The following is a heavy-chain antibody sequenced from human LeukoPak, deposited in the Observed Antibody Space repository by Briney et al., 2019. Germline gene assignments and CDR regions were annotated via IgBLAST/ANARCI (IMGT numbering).Heavy chain of an antibody. CDR1: GGSLSSYY. V-gene: IGHV4-59*01. CDR2: IYYSGST. CDR3: ARVYSSGWSS. Sequence: SETLSLTCTVSGGSLSSYYWSWIRQPPGKGLEWIGYIYYSGSTNYNPSLKSRVTISVDTSKNQFSLKLTSVTAADTAVYYCARVYSSGWSSWGQGTMVTVSS. J-gene: IGHJ3*01. D-gene: IGHD6-19*01.